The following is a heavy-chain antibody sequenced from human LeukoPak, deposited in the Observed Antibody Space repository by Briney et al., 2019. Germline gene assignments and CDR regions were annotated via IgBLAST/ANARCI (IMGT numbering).Heavy chain of an antibody. J-gene: IGHJ6*02. CDR3: ARVGYYYYYGMDV. Sequence: PSETLSLTCTVSGGSIRSSYYYWGWIRQPPGKGLEWIGYIYYSGSTNYNPSLKSRVTISVDTSKNQFSLKLSSVTAADTAVYYCARVGYYYYYGMDVWGQGTTVTVSS. V-gene: IGHV4-61*05. CDR1: GGSIRSSYYY. CDR2: IYYSGST.